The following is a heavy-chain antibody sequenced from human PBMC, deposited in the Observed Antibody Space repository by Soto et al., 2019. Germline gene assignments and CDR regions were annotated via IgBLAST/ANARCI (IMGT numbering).Heavy chain of an antibody. CDR2: TIPIFGTA. D-gene: IGHD1-26*01. J-gene: IGHJ6*02. V-gene: IGHV1-69*13. CDR3: ARVPKPRREEGFYYYYYGMDV. Sequence: SVKVSCKASGGTFSSYAISWVRQAPGQGLEWMGGTIPIFGTANYAQKFQGRVTITADESTSTAYMELSSLRSEDTAVYYCARVPKPRREEGFYYYYYGMDVWGQGTTVTVSS. CDR1: GGTFSSYA.